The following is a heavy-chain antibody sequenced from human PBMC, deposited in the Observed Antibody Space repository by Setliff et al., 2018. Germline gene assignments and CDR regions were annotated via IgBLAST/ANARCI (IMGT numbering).Heavy chain of an antibody. D-gene: IGHD3-22*01. CDR1: GGSIRSYY. CDR3: AREQGRSYYDSSGFDS. J-gene: IGHJ4*02. Sequence: SETLSLTCTVSGGSIRSYYWNWIRQPPGKGLEWIGYIYYSGSTNYNPSLKSRVTMSMDTSKNHFSLKLTSLTAADTAVYYCAREQGRSYYDSSGFDSWGQGTLVTVSS. CDR2: IYYSGST. V-gene: IGHV4-59*01.